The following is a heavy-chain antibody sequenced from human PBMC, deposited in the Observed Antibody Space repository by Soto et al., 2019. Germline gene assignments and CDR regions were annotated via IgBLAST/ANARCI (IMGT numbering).Heavy chain of an antibody. CDR2: IYYSGST. CDR3: AIEDSSSWYSAYNWFDP. D-gene: IGHD6-13*01. J-gene: IGHJ5*02. Sequence: SETLSLTCTVSGGSISSYYWSWIRQPPGKGLEWIGYIYYSGSTNYNPSLKSRVTISVDTSKNQFSLKLSSETAADTAVYYCAIEDSSSWYSAYNWFDPWGQGTLVTVSS. CDR1: GGSISSYY. V-gene: IGHV4-59*01.